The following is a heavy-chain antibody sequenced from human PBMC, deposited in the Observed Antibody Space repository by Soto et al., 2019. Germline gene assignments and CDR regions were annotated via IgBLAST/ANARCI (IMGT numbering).Heavy chain of an antibody. CDR3: ARLALPEYSSSHRRHYGMDV. Sequence: PGESLKISCKGSGYSFTSYWISWVRQMPWRGLEWMGRIDPSDSYTNYSPSFQGHVTISADKSISTAYLQWSSLKASDTAMYYCARLALPEYSSSHRRHYGMDVWGQGTTVTVSS. J-gene: IGHJ6*02. CDR2: IDPSDSYT. CDR1: GYSFTSYW. V-gene: IGHV5-10-1*01. D-gene: IGHD6-13*01.